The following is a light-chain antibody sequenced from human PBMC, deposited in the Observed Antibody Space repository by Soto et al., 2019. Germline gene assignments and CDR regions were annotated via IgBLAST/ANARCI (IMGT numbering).Light chain of an antibody. CDR2: KAS. V-gene: IGKV1-5*03. Sequence: DIQMTQSPSTLSGSVGDRVTITCRASQTISSWLAWYQQKPGKAPKLLIYKASTLKSGVPSRFSGSGSGTEFTLTISSLQPDDFATYYCQQYNSYSFGQGTTGDI. CDR3: QQYNSYS. J-gene: IGKJ1*01. CDR1: QTISSW.